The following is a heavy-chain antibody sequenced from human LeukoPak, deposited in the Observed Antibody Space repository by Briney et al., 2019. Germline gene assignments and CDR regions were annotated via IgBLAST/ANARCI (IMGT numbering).Heavy chain of an antibody. CDR1: GGSISSYY. D-gene: IGHD1/OR15-1a*01. CDR2: IYYSGST. CDR3: ASGLDEQFDY. J-gene: IGHJ4*02. Sequence: SETLSLTCTVSGGSISSYYWSWIRQPPGKGLEWIGYIYYSGSTNYNPSLKCRVTISVDTSKNQFSLKLSSVTAADTAVYYCASGLDEQFDYWGQGTLVTVSS. V-gene: IGHV4-59*01.